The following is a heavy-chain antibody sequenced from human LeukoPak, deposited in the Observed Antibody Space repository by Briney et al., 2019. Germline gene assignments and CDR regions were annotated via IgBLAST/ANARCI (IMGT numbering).Heavy chain of an antibody. CDR3: AKETKMATITYYFDY. CDR1: GFTFSSYW. J-gene: IGHJ4*02. V-gene: IGHV3-74*01. D-gene: IGHD5-24*01. Sequence: GGSLRLSCAASGFTFSSYWMHWVRQAPGKGLVWVSRINSDGSSTSYADSVKGRFTISRDNAKNTLYLQMNSLRVGDTAVYYCAKETKMATITYYFDYWGQGTLVTVSS. CDR2: INSDGSST.